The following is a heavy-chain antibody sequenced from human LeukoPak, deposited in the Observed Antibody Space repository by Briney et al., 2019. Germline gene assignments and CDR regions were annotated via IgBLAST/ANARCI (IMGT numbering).Heavy chain of an antibody. J-gene: IGHJ6*02. D-gene: IGHD6-13*01. CDR1: GFTFSSYA. Sequence: HTGGSLRLSCAASGFTFSSYAMHWARQAPGKGLEWVSGISWNSGSIGYADSVKGRFTISRDNSKNTLFLQMNSLRAEDTAVYYCAKRDPRISAAAGLPYYYHGMDVWGQGTTVTVSS. CDR2: ISWNSGSI. CDR3: AKRDPRISAAAGLPYYYHGMDV. V-gene: IGHV3-9*01.